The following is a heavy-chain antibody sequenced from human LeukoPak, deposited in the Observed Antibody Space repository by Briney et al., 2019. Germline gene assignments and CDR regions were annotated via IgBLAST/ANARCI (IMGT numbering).Heavy chain of an antibody. D-gene: IGHD6-6*01. V-gene: IGHV4-34*01. J-gene: IGHJ6*02. CDR3: ARDFYSSSPSSMDV. CDR2: INHSGST. CDR1: GGSFSGYY. Sequence: SETLSLTCAVYGGSFSGYYWSWIRQPPGNGLEWIGEINHSGSTNYNPSLKSRVTISVDTSKNQFSLKLSSVTAADTAVYYCARDFYSSSPSSMDVWGQGTTVTVSS.